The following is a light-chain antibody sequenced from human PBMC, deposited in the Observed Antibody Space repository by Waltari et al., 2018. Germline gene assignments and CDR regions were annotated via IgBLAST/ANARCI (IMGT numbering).Light chain of an antibody. CDR3: QVWDGGRVV. CDR1: NIDRKS. Sequence: SYVLTQPPPESVAPAQEATITCGGNNIDRKSVHWYQQKPGQAPVLVVYDDSDRASGIPERFSGSKSGDTATLTISRVEAGDEADYSCQVWDGGRVVFGGGTKLTVL. J-gene: IGLJ3*02. V-gene: IGLV3-21*02. CDR2: DDS.